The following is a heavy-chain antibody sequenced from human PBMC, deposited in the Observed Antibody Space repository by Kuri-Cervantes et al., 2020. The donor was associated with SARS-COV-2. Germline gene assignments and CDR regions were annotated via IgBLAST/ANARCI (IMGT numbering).Heavy chain of an antibody. CDR3: ARGRITIFGVADNWFDP. CDR1: GGSISSHY. CDR2: IYYSGST. D-gene: IGHD3-3*01. Sequence: SETLSLTCTVSGGSISSHYWSWIRQPPGKGLEWIGYIYYSGSTYYNPSLKSRVTISVDTSKNQFSLKLGSVTAADTAVYYCARGRITIFGVADNWFDPWGQGTLVTVSS. V-gene: IGHV4-59*08. J-gene: IGHJ5*02.